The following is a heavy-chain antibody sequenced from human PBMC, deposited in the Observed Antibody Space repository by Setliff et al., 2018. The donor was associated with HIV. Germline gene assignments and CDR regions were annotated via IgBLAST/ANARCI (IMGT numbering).Heavy chain of an antibody. V-gene: IGHV1-69-2*01. D-gene: IGHD2-21*01. CDR2: IDPEDGET. Sequence: ASVKVSCKASGYSFGSYFMHWVRQAPGKGLEWMGRIDPEDGETIYAEKFRCRVTLTADTPAATVYLQWNSLQASDTAMYSCARPDNSESPGVDLWGQGTLVTVSS. J-gene: IGHJ4*02. CDR1: GYSFGSYF. CDR3: ARPDNSESPGVDL.